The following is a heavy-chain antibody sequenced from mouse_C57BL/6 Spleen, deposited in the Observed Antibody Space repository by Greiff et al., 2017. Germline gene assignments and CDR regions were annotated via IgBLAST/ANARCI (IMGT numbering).Heavy chain of an antibody. CDR2: IDPSDSYT. D-gene: IGHD2-5*01. CDR1: GYTFTSYW. CDR3: ARYYSKPYYFDY. J-gene: IGHJ2*01. Sequence: QVQLQQPGAELVMPGASVKLSCKASGYTFTSYWMHWVKQRPGQGLEWIGEIDPSDSYTNYNQKFKGKSTLTVDKSSSTAYMQLSSLTSEDSAVYYCARYYSKPYYFDYWGQGTTLTVSS. V-gene: IGHV1-69*01.